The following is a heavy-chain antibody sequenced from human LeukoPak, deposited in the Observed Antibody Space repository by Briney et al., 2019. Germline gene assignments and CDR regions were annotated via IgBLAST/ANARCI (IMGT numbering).Heavy chain of an antibody. V-gene: IGHV4-39*07. CDR3: ARVEIMITFGGVISFDP. J-gene: IGHJ5*02. D-gene: IGHD3-16*01. Sequence: SETLSLTCTVSGGSISSSSYYWSWIRQPPGKGLEWIGEINHSGSTNYNPSLKSRVTISVDTSKNQFSLKLSSVTAADTAVYYCARVEIMITFGGVISFDPWGQGTLVTVSS. CDR1: GGSISSSSYY. CDR2: INHSGST.